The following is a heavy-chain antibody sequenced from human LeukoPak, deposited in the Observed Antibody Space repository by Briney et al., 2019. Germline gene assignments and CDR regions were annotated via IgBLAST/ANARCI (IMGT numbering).Heavy chain of an antibody. CDR2: IIPIFGTA. D-gene: IGHD1-26*01. J-gene: IGHJ5*02. Sequence: ASVKVSCKASGGTFSSYAISWVRQAPGQGLEWMGGIIPIFGTANCAQKFQGRVTITADESTSTAYMELSSLRSEDTAVYYCARDRGIVGATGWFDPWGQGTLVTVSS. V-gene: IGHV1-69*13. CDR1: GGTFSSYA. CDR3: ARDRGIVGATGWFDP.